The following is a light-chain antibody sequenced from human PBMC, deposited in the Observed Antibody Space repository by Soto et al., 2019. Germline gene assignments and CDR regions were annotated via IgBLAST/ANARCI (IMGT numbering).Light chain of an antibody. V-gene: IGKV3-15*01. CDR2: GAS. Sequence: EIVMTQSPATLSVSPGERATLSCRASQSVSSNLAWYQQKPGQAPRLLIYGASTRATGIPARFSGSGSGTELTLTISSLQPEDFATYYCQQANSFPWTFGQGTKVDI. J-gene: IGKJ1*01. CDR3: QQANSFPWT. CDR1: QSVSSN.